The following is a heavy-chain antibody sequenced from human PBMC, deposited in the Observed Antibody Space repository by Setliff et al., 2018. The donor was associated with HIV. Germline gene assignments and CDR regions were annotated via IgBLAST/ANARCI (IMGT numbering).Heavy chain of an antibody. CDR1: GGSFSAYY. J-gene: IGHJ6*03. V-gene: IGHV4-34*01. D-gene: IGHD3-22*01. CDR3: ARSDLDNGSGYFDYYSYYMDV. CDR2: INHSGST. Sequence: SETLSLTCAVYGGSFSAYYWTWIRQPPGKGLEWIREINHSGSTNYNPSLKSRVTISVDTSKNQFSLKLRSVTAADTAIYYCARSDLDNGSGYFDYYSYYMDVWGRGTTVTVSS.